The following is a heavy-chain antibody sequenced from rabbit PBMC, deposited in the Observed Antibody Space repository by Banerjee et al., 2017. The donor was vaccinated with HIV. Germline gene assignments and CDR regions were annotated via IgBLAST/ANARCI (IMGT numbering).Heavy chain of an antibody. Sequence: EESGGDLVKPEGSLTLTCKASGFSFSSSYWICWVRQAPGKGLEWIACIYAGNGNTYYASWAKGRFTISKTSSTTVTLQMTSLTAADTATYFCATDLSGWGSFNLWGQGTLVTVS. V-gene: IGHV1S45*01. D-gene: IGHD4-1*01. J-gene: IGHJ4*01. CDR2: IYAGNGNT. CDR1: GFSFSSSYW. CDR3: ATDLSGWGSFNL.